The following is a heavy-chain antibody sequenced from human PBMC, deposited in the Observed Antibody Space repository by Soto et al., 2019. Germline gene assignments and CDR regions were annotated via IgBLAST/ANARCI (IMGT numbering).Heavy chain of an antibody. J-gene: IGHJ4*02. V-gene: IGHV1-46*01. CDR3: TREYCGGDCFLDC. Sequence: ASVKVSCKASGYNFTSHYIQWVRQAPGQGLEWMGIINPYSESATYTQKFQGRLTMTRDTSSNTVFMELGSLRLEDTAVYYCTREYCGGDCFLDCWGQGTLVTVSS. CDR1: GYNFTSHY. D-gene: IGHD2-21*02. CDR2: INPYSESA.